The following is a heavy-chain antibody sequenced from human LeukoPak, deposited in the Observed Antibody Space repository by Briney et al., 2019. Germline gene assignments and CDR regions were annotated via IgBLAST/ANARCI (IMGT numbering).Heavy chain of an antibody. CDR3: AKDRTLGMRKYCGGDCYMGY. D-gene: IGHD2-21*02. J-gene: IGHJ4*02. CDR2: ISYDGSNK. V-gene: IGHV3-30*18. CDR1: GFTFSSYG. Sequence: PGRSLRLSCAASGFTFSSYGMHWVRQAPGKGLEWVAVISYDGSNKYYADSVKGRFTISRDNSKNTLYLQMNSLRAEDTAVYYCAKDRTLGMRKYCGGDCYMGYWGQGTLVTVSS.